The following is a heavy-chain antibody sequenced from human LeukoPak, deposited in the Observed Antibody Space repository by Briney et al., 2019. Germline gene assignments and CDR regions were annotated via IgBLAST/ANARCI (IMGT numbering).Heavy chain of an antibody. V-gene: IGHV4-34*01. CDR3: ARARYSSSWSRSPFDY. CDR2: INHSGST. J-gene: IGHJ4*02. Sequence: PSETLSLTCAVYGGSFSGYYWSWIRQPPGKGLKWIGEINHSGSTNYNPSLKSRVTISVDTSKNQFSLKLSSVTAADTAVYYCARARYSSSWSRSPFDYWGQGTLVTVSS. D-gene: IGHD6-13*01. CDR1: GGSFSGYY.